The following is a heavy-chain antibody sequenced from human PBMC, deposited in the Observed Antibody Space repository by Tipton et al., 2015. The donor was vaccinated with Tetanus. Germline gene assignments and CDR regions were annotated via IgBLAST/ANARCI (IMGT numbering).Heavy chain of an antibody. J-gene: IGHJ5*02. V-gene: IGHV4-31*03. CDR2: IHYSGST. CDR1: GDSISSGGHY. Sequence: TLSLTCSVSGDSISSGGHYWGWIRQHPGKGLEWIGNIHYSGSTYYNPSLKSRVTISVDTSKNQFSLKLTSLTAADTAVYFCARRLIQNWFDPWGQGTLVTVSS. D-gene: IGHD2-8*01. CDR3: ARRLIQNWFDP.